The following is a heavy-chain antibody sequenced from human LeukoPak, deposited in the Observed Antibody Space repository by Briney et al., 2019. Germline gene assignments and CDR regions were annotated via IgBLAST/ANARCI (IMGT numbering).Heavy chain of an antibody. D-gene: IGHD3-16*01. V-gene: IGHV3-74*01. CDR3: AREWGNSVLPLDY. Sequence: PGGSLRLSCAASGFSFSSYWMHWVRQGPGIGLVWVARINTEGSITNYADSVKGRFTISRDNAKNMLDLQMNSLRAEDTAVYYCAREWGNSVLPLDYWGQGTLVTVSP. CDR2: INTEGSIT. CDR1: GFSFSSYW. J-gene: IGHJ4*02.